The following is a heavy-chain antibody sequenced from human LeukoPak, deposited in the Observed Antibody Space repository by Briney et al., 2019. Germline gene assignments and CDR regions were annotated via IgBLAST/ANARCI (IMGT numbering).Heavy chain of an antibody. CDR2: ISYDGSNK. CDR1: GFTFSSYA. J-gene: IGHJ6*02. Sequence: GGSLRLSCAASGFTFSSYAMHWVRQAPGKGLEWVAVISYDGSNKYYADSVKGRFTIFRDNSKNTLCLQMNSLRAEDTAVYYCAREPHDYSKIVDNYGMDVWGQGTTVTVSS. CDR3: AREPHDYSKIVDNYGMDV. V-gene: IGHV3-30-3*01. D-gene: IGHD4-11*01.